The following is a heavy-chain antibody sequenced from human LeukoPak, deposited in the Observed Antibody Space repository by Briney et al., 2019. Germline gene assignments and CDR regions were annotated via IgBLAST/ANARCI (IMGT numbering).Heavy chain of an antibody. CDR3: AREGIAVAGGGYNWFDP. CDR2: IYTSGST. CDR1: GGSISSYY. J-gene: IGHJ5*02. Sequence: PSETLSLTCTVSGGSISSYYWSWIRQPAGKGLEWIGRIYTSGSTNYNPSLKSRVTMSVDTSKNQFSLKLSSVTAADTAVYYCAREGIAVAGGGYNWFDPWGQGTLVTVSS. D-gene: IGHD6-19*01. V-gene: IGHV4-4*07.